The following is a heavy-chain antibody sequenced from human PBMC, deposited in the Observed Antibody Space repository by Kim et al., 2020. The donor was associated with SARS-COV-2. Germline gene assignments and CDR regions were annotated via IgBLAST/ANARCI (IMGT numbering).Heavy chain of an antibody. CDR1: GGTFSSYA. D-gene: IGHD2-15*01. CDR2: IIPIFGTA. Sequence: SVKVSCKASGGTFSSYAISWVRQAPGQGLEWMGGIIPIFGTANYAQKFQGRVTITADESTSTAYMELSSLRSEDTAVYYCAREATLLGYCSGGSCYEFYYYGMDVWGQGNTVNVSS. CDR3: AREATLLGYCSGGSCYEFYYYGMDV. J-gene: IGHJ6*02. V-gene: IGHV1-69*13.